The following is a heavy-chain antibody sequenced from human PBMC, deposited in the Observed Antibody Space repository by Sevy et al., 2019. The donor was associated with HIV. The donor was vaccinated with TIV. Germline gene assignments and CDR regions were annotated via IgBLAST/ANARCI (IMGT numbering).Heavy chain of an antibody. J-gene: IGHJ4*02. D-gene: IGHD6-19*01. CDR1: GFKFDNYA. Sequence: RGSLRLSCAASGFKFDNYAMAWVRQAPGQGLVWVSAISVSGRLSYADSVKGRFTISRDSSKKMIYLHLNSLRADDTATYYCAKDGYSSGLLYYFDHWGQGTLVTVSS. V-gene: IGHV3-23*01. CDR3: AKDGYSSGLLYYFDH. CDR2: ISVSGRL.